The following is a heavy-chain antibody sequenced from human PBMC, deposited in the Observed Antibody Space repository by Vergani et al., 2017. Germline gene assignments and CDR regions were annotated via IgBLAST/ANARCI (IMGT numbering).Heavy chain of an antibody. CDR2: VFHSGSA. CDR3: ARGRGDNWYFDL. V-gene: IGHV4-38-2*02. Sequence: QVQLQESGPGLVKPSETLSLTCSVSGYSISRGYYWGWIRQPPGKGLEWIATVFHSGSAYYNPSLRRRVTISVETSKNLFSLRLTTLTAADTAVYYCARGRGDNWYFDLWGRGTLVTVSS. CDR1: GYSISRGYY. J-gene: IGHJ2*01. D-gene: IGHD3-10*01.